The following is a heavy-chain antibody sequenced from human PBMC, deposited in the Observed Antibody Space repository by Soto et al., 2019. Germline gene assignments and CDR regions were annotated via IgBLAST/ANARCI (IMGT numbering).Heavy chain of an antibody. CDR1: GYTFTSYY. Sequence: QVQLVPSGAEVKKPGASVKVSCKASGYTFTSYYMTWVRQAPGQGLEWMGWINPDSGVTYYPHKFQDRVTMTRDTSISTAYMELSRLTSDDTALYYCARDRGVRDVWGQGTTVIVSS. V-gene: IGHV1-2*02. CDR2: INPDSGVT. CDR3: ARDRGVRDV. J-gene: IGHJ6*02. D-gene: IGHD2-8*01.